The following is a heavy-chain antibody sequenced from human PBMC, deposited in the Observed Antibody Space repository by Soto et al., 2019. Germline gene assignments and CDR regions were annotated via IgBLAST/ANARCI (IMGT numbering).Heavy chain of an antibody. CDR3: ARDSGVAATVSAFDI. J-gene: IGHJ3*02. CDR1: GGSISSYY. CDR2: IYYSGST. V-gene: IGHV4-59*01. Sequence: QVQLQESGPGLVKPSETLSLTCTVSGGSISSYYWSWIRQPPGKGLEWIGYIYYSGSTNYNPSLNCHVSVSLDTSKNQFSLKLSSVTAADTAVYYCARDSGVAATVSAFDIWGQGTMVTVSS. D-gene: IGHD2-15*01.